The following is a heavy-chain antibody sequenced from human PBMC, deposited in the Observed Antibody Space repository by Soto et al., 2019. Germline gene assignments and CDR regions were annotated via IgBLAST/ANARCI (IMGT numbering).Heavy chain of an antibody. Sequence: SVKVSCKASGGTFSSYTISWVRQAPGQGLEWMGRIIPILGIANYAQKFQGRVTITADKSTSTAYMELSSLRSEDTAVYYCARVKGSGYHNWFDPWGQGTQVTVSS. CDR3: ARVKGSGYHNWFDP. CDR1: GGTFSSYT. V-gene: IGHV1-69*02. CDR2: IIPILGIA. D-gene: IGHD3-22*01. J-gene: IGHJ5*02.